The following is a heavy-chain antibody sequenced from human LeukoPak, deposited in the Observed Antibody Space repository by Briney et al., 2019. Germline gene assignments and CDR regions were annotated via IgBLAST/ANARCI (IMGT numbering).Heavy chain of an antibody. CDR1: GFTFDNYA. CDR3: AKDLRWLQPQGAFDI. CDR2: ISGSGGST. V-gene: IGHV3-23*01. D-gene: IGHD5-24*01. Sequence: GGSLRLSCKASGFTFDNYAMSWVRQAPGKGLEWVSAISGSGGSTYYADSVKGRFTISRDNSKNTPYLQMNSLRAEDTAVYYCAKDLRWLQPQGAFDIWGQGTMVTVSS. J-gene: IGHJ3*02.